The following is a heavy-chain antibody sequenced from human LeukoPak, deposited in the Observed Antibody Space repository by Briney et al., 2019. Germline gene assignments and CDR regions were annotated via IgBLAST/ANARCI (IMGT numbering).Heavy chain of an antibody. CDR3: AKAYCSSTSCHCDY. V-gene: IGHV3-48*01. CDR1: GFTFTNYN. J-gene: IGHJ4*02. Sequence: GGSLRLSCAASGFTFTNYNMSSVRQAPGKGLECISYISTSSSAIHYADSVKGRFTTSRDNAKNSLYLQMNSLRAEDMALYYCAKAYCSSTSCHCDYWGQGTLVTVSS. D-gene: IGHD2-2*01. CDR2: ISTSSSAI.